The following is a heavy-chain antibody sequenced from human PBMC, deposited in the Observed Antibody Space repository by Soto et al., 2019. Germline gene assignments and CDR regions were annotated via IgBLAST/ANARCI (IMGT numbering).Heavy chain of an antibody. CDR2: ISGSGGRT. D-gene: IGHD2-2*01. J-gene: IGHJ4*02. V-gene: IGHV3-23*01. CDR3: ARANSFSCSGTTCYAFYFDY. CDR1: GFTFSSYA. Sequence: EVQLLESGGGFVPPGGSLRLSCAVSGFTFSSYAMNWVRQAPGKGLDWISYISGSGGRTYYADSVKGRFTISRDNAKTPVYLRMNSLRVEDTVVYYCARANSFSCSGTTCYAFYFDYWVQGPLVTVSS.